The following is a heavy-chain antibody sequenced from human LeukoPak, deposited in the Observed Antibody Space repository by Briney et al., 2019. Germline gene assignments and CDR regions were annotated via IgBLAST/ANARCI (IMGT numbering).Heavy chain of an antibody. CDR2: ISYDGSNK. J-gene: IGHJ3*02. D-gene: IGHD6-19*01. CDR3: ARERGAGGRRAFDI. CDR1: GFTFSSYA. Sequence: PGGSLRLSCAASGFTFSSYAMHWVRQAPGKGLEWVAVISYDGSNKYYADSVKGRFTISRDNAKNSLYLQMNSLRAEDTAVYYCARERGAGGRRAFDIWGRGTMVTVSS. V-gene: IGHV3-30-3*01.